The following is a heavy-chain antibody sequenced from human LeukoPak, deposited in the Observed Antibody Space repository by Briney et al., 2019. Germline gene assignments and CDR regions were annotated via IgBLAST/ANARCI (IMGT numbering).Heavy chain of an antibody. V-gene: IGHV1-18*01. CDR1: GYTFTSYG. CDR2: ISAYNGNT. Sequence: ASVTVSCKASGYTFTSYGISWVRQAPGQGLEWMGWISAYNGNTNYAQKLQGRVTMTTDTSTSTAYMELRSLRSDDTAVYYCARVPEMATNWYFDLWGRGTLVTVSS. D-gene: IGHD5-12*01. J-gene: IGHJ2*01. CDR3: ARVPEMATNWYFDL.